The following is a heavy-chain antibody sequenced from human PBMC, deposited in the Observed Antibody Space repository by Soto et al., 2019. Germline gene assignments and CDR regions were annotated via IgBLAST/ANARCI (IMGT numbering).Heavy chain of an antibody. CDR3: ARDPFPFSFDTSGYYPLDY. J-gene: IGHJ4*02. D-gene: IGHD3-22*01. Sequence: QVQLVQSGAEVKKFGSSVKVSCKASGGTFISYAISWVRQAPGQGLEWMGGIIPIFGAPKYPQKFQGRVTITADESTSTAYMELSSLRSDDTAVYYCARDPFPFSFDTSGYYPLDYWGQGTLVPVSS. V-gene: IGHV1-69*12. CDR1: GGTFISYA. CDR2: IIPIFGAP.